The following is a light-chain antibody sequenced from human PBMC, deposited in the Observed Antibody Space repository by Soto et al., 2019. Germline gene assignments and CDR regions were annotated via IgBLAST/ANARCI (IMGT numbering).Light chain of an antibody. CDR1: QGIDNY. V-gene: IGKV1-33*01. CDR2: AAS. CDR3: QQYDNLPLT. J-gene: IGKJ4*01. Sequence: DIQMTQSPSSLSASVGDRVIITCRASQGIDNYLAWYQQRPGKVPKLLIYAASTLQSGVPSRFSGSGSGTDFTFTISSLQPEDIATYYCQQYDNLPLTFGGGTKVDIK.